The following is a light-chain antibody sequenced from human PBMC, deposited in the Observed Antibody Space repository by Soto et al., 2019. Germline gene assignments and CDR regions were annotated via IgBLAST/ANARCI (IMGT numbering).Light chain of an antibody. CDR1: QTINNR. V-gene: IGKV1-5*03. CDR2: KTS. CDR3: QQYSSYSVYT. J-gene: IGKJ2*01. Sequence: DIQMTQSPSTLPASVGDRVTITCRASQTINNRLAWYQQKPGRAPKLLIYKTSAFQSGVPSRLSGSGSGTEFAFTIRCLQPDDFATDYCQQYSSYSVYTFGQGTKVEIK.